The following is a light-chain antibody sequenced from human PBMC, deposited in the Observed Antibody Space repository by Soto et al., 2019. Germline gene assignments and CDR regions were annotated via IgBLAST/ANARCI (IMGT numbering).Light chain of an antibody. J-gene: IGKJ3*01. CDR2: LGS. Sequence: IVMTQSPLSLPVTPGEPASISCRSSQSLLHSNGYNYLDWYLQKPGQSPQLLIYLGSNRASGVPDRFSGSGSGTDFTLKISRVEGEDGGVYYCMHSLPHPFFTFRPGTKGDIX. CDR3: MHSLPHPFFT. CDR1: QSLLHSNGYNY. V-gene: IGKV2-28*01.